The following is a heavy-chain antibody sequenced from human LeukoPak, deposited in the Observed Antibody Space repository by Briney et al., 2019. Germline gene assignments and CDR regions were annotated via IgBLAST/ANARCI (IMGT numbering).Heavy chain of an antibody. V-gene: IGHV3-15*01. D-gene: IGHD5-12*01. CDR1: GFTFSNAW. Sequence: PGGSLRLSCAASGFTFSNAWMSWVRRAPGKGLEWVGRIKSKTDGGTTDYAAPVKGRFTISRDGSKNTLYPQMNSLKTEDTAVYYCTIRGYSGYDGYWGQGTLVTVSS. CDR2: IKSKTDGGTT. CDR3: TIRGYSGYDGY. J-gene: IGHJ4*02.